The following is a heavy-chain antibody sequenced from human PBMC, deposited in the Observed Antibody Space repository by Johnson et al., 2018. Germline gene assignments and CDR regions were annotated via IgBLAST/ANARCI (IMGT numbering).Heavy chain of an antibody. CDR1: GFTFDDYA. CDR2: INWNGAIT. V-gene: IGHV3-9*01. J-gene: IGHJ4*02. D-gene: IGHD6-19*01. CDR3: AKSTRSQWLVQYFDY. Sequence: VQLVESGGHLVQPGRSXRLSCAASGFTFDDYAMHWVRQPPGKGLEWVSGINWNGAITTYAESVKGRFTISRDNAKNFLYLQMSSLRPEDPAFYYCAKSTRSQWLVQYFDYWGQGTLVTVSS.